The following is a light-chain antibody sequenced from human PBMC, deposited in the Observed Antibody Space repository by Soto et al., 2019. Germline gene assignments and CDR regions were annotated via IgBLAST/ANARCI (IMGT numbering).Light chain of an antibody. CDR2: DVS. CDR3: CSYAGRYTYV. Sequence: QAALTNPSSVSGSPGQSVSISCTGTSSDVGGYTYVSWYQQHPGKAPKVMIYDVSKRPSGVPDRFSGSKSGNTASLTISGLQSEDEADYYCCSYAGRYTYVFGTGTKVTVL. V-gene: IGLV2-11*01. J-gene: IGLJ1*01. CDR1: SSDVGGYTY.